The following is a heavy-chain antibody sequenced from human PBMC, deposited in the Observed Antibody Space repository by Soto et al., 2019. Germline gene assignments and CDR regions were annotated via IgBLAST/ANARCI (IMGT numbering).Heavy chain of an antibody. Sequence: SETLSLTCTVSGGSISSGDYYWSWIRQPPGKGLEWIGYIYYSGSTYYNPSLKSRVTISVDTSKNQFSLKLSSVTAADTAVYYCARRSFPGYGSSTSCYAWGWFDPWGQGTLVTVSS. CDR1: GGSISSGDYY. CDR3: ARRSFPGYGSSTSCYAWGWFDP. J-gene: IGHJ5*02. D-gene: IGHD2-2*01. CDR2: IYYSGST. V-gene: IGHV4-30-4*01.